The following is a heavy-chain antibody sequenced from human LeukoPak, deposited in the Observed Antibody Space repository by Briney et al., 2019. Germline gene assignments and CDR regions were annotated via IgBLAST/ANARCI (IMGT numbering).Heavy chain of an antibody. CDR1: GGSFSGYY. Sequence: SETLSLTCAVYGGSFSGYYWSWIRQPPGKGLEWIGEINDSGTTNYNPSLKSRVTISEDTFRNQFSLKLSSVTAADTAVYYCARSGRYQIYWGRGTLVTVSS. D-gene: IGHD3-10*01. CDR3: ARSGRYQIY. J-gene: IGHJ4*02. V-gene: IGHV4-34*01. CDR2: INDSGTT.